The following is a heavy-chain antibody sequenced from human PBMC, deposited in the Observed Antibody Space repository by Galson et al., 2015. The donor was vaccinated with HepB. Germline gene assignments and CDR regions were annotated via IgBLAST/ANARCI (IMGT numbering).Heavy chain of an antibody. CDR2: TKPDGSDK. CDR1: GFTFSSHW. CDR3: ARGGGWFWN. J-gene: IGHJ4*02. D-gene: IGHD6-19*01. Sequence: SLRLSCAASGFTFSSHWMSWVRQAPGKGLEWVANTKPDGSDKNYVDSVKGRFTISRDNAKNSLYLQMNSLRAEDTAVYYCARGGGWFWNWGQGTLVTVSS. V-gene: IGHV3-7*03.